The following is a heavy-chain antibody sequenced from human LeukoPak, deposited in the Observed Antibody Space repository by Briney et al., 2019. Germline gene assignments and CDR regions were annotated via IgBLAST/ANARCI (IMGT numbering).Heavy chain of an antibody. J-gene: IGHJ4*02. CDR1: GGFISSGTHY. V-gene: IGHV4-61*02. Sequence: SQTLSLTCDVSGGFISSGTHYWTWIRQPVGKGLEWLGRLFTSGSPTYNSSLKSRLTISMDKSKNQFSLKLSSVTAADMAVYYCARGANWVDYWGQGTLVTVSS. CDR2: LFTSGSP. CDR3: ARGANWVDY. D-gene: IGHD7-27*01.